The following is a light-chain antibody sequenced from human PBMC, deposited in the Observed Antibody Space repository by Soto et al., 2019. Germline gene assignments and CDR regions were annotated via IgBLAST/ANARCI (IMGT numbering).Light chain of an antibody. J-gene: IGKJ1*01. CDR1: QTILTN. V-gene: IGKV3D-15*01. Sequence: EIVLTQSPATLSVSPGERITLSRRASQTILTNLAWYQPKPXQAPRLXIYGASSRANGIPDRFSGSGSETELTLTISSLQAEDSAVYVCQQYNNWPTWTFGQGTKVDI. CDR3: QQYNNWPTWT. CDR2: GAS.